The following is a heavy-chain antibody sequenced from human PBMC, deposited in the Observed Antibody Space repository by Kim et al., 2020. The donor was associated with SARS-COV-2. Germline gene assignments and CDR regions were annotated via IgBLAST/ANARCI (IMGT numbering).Heavy chain of an antibody. CDR2: LYAAGNT. CDR1: GLTVRSNF. V-gene: IGHV3-53*01. D-gene: IGHD3-16*01. J-gene: IGHJ4*02. CDR3: ARVLADYKTYDYFDY. Sequence: GGSLRLSCAASGLTVRSNFMTWVRQAPGKGLEWLSVLYAAGNTYYADSVRGRFTISRDDARNTLYLQMNSLTAEDTAIYYFARVLADYKTYDYFDYWGQG.